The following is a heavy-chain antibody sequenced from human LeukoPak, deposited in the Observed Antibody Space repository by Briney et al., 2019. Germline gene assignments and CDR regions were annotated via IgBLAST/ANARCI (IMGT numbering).Heavy chain of an antibody. J-gene: IGHJ5*02. D-gene: IGHD6-13*01. CDR3: VKGGSSSHNWFDP. CDR1: GFTFRDFG. Sequence: PGGSLRLSCAASGFTFRDFGMHWVRQAPGKGLEWVAFIRNDGSKDYYPDSVKGRFTISRDNSRTTLYLQMHSLRIEDTAAYYCVKGGSSSHNWFDPWGQGILVTVSS. CDR2: IRNDGSKD. V-gene: IGHV3-30*02.